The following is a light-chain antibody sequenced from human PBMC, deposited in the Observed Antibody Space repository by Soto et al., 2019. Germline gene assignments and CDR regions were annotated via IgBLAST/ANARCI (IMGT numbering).Light chain of an antibody. CDR2: AAS. CDR3: QQSYSSPRT. Sequence: DIQMTQSPSSLSASVGDIVTITFLTSQIVSNYLNWYQQKSGEAPKLLIYAASTLQTGVPSRFSGSGSGTDFTLTISSLQPEDFATYYCQQSYSSPRTFGQGTKVDIK. V-gene: IGKV1-39*01. J-gene: IGKJ1*01. CDR1: QIVSNY.